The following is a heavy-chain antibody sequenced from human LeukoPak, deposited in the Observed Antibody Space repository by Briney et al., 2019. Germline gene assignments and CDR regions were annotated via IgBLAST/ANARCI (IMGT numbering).Heavy chain of an antibody. CDR1: GGSVSSGSYY. CDR3: ATRTARKAFDI. D-gene: IGHD1/OR15-1a*01. CDR2: INHSGST. Sequence: SETLSLTCTVSGGSVSSGSYYWSWIRQPPGTGLEWIGEINHSGSTTYNPSLKSRVIISVDTSKKQFSLKLSSVTAADTAVYYCATRTARKAFDIWGQGTLVTVSS. V-gene: IGHV4-39*07. J-gene: IGHJ3*02.